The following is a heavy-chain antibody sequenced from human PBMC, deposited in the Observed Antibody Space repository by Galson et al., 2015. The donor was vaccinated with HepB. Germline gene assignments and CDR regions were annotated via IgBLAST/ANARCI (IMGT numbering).Heavy chain of an antibody. CDR2: ISSSSSTI. V-gene: IGHV3-48*01. Sequence: SLRLSCAASGFTFSSYSMNWARQAPGKGLEWVSYISSSSSTIYYADSVKGRFTISKDNAKNSQYLQINSLRAEDTAVYYFAIGAGSSGWYMGDAFDIWGQGTMVTVSS. CDR3: AIGAGSSGWYMGDAFDI. D-gene: IGHD6-19*01. CDR1: GFTFSSYS. J-gene: IGHJ3*02.